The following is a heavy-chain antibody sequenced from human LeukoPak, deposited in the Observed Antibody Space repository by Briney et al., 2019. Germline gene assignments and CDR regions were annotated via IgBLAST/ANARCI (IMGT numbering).Heavy chain of an antibody. CDR2: INSDGNKT. V-gene: IGHV3-74*01. Sequence: GRSRRPSCAASRFTLSSYWMHWVRQAPEEVLVWVSRINSDGNKTSYADSVKGHLTNSRDNDKNTLYLQKNSLRPQDTAVYYCARDRYNSGNWFDPWGQGTLVTVSS. D-gene: IGHD6-19*01. J-gene: IGHJ5*02. CDR1: RFTLSSYW. CDR3: ARDRYNSGNWFDP.